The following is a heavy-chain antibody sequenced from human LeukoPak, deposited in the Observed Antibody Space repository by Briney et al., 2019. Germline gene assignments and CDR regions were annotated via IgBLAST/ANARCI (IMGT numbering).Heavy chain of an antibody. Sequence: PGGSLRLSCAASGFTFSSYAMHWVRQAPGKGLEWVAVISYDGSNKYYADSVKGRFTISRDNSKNTLYLQMNSLRAEDTAVYYCARDRYCSSTSCLDDAFDIWGQGTMVTVSS. CDR1: GFTFSSYA. CDR2: ISYDGSNK. V-gene: IGHV3-30*04. D-gene: IGHD2-2*01. J-gene: IGHJ3*02. CDR3: ARDRYCSSTSCLDDAFDI.